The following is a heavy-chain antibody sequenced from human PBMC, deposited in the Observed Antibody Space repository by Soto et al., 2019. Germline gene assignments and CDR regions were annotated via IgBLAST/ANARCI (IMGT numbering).Heavy chain of an antibody. Sequence: EVQLVESGGGLVKPGGSLRLSCAASGFTFSSAWMNWVRQAPGKGLEWVGRIKTKSQGETTDYPAPVEGRFTILRDDSKNMLYLQMGGLYSEGSAVYYCTTGSYGGYWGQGTVVTVSS. D-gene: IGHD1-26*01. J-gene: IGHJ4*02. V-gene: IGHV3-15*07. CDR3: TTGSYGGY. CDR2: IKTKSQGETT. CDR1: GFTFSSAW.